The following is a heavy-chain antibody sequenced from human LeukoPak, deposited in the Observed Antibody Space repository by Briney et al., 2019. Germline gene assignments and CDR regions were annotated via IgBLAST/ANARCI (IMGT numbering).Heavy chain of an antibody. V-gene: IGHV1-46*01. D-gene: IGHD4-11*01. J-gene: IGHJ5*02. CDR1: GYTFTSYY. Sequence: GASVKVSCKASGYTFTSYYMHWVRQAPGQGLEWMGIINPSGGSTSYAQKFQGRVTMTRDTSTSTVYMELSSLRSEDTAVYYCARDAFPTVTLLNWFDPWGQGILVTVSS. CDR3: ARDAFPTVTLLNWFDP. CDR2: INPSGGST.